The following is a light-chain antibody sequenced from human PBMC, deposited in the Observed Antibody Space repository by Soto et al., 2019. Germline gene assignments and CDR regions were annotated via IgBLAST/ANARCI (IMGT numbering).Light chain of an antibody. CDR2: DAS. CDR1: QNILTW. V-gene: IGKV1-5*01. J-gene: IGKJ5*01. Sequence: DIQMTQSPSTLSASVGDRVTITCRASQNILTWLAWYQQKPGKAPKLLIYDASNLQSGVPSRFSGSVSGTEFTLTISSLQPDDFATYYCQQYKSYSPITFGQGTRLESK. CDR3: QQYKSYSPIT.